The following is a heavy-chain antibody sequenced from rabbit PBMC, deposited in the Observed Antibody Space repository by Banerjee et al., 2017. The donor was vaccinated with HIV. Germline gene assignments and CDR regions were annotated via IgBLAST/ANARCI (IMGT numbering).Heavy chain of an antibody. V-gene: IGHV1S45*01. Sequence: LEESGGGLVKPEGSLTLTCKASGFDFSSNAICWVRQAPGKGLEWIGTIYAGSSGSAYYANWVNGRFTISKTSWTTVTLQMTSLTAADTATHFCARDLAGVIGWNFNLWGPGTLVTVS. CDR2: IYAGSSGSA. CDR1: GFDFSSNA. D-gene: IGHD4-1*01. J-gene: IGHJ4*01. CDR3: ARDLAGVIGWNFNL.